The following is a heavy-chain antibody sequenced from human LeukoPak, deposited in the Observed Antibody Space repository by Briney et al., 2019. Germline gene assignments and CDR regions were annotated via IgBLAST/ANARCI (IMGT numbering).Heavy chain of an antibody. CDR3: ATYYDSSGSVDY. CDR1: GGSISSYY. Sequence: SETLSLTCTVSGGSISSYYWSWIRQPPGKGLEWIGYIYYSGSTNYNPSLKSRVTISVDTSKNQFSLKLSSVTAADTAVYYCATYYDSSGSVDYWGQGALVTVSS. J-gene: IGHJ4*02. D-gene: IGHD3-22*01. CDR2: IYYSGST. V-gene: IGHV4-59*01.